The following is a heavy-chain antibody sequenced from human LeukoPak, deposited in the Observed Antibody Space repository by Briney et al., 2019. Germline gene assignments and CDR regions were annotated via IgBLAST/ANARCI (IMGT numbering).Heavy chain of an antibody. D-gene: IGHD3-22*01. CDR3: ARAFYYYDSSGYYKEYYFDY. CDR1: GGSISSGGYY. CDR2: IYYSGST. V-gene: IGHV4-31*03. Sequence: SETLSLTCTVSGGSISSGGYYWSWIRQHPGKGLEWIGYIYYSGSTYYNPSLKSRVTISVDTSKNQFSLKLSSVTAADTAVYYCARAFYYYDSSGYYKEYYFDYWGQGTLVTVSA. J-gene: IGHJ4*02.